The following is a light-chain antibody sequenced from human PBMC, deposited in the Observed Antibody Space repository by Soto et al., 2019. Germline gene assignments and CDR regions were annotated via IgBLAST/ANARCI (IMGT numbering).Light chain of an antibody. CDR3: QQYEIWPPWT. Sequence: EIEMTQSPATLSVSPGERATLSCRSSQSVGRKLAWYQQKPGQAPRLLIYDASNRAMGVPARFSGSGSGTEFTLTISSLQSEDVAVYHCQQYEIWPPWTCRQGTKVEI. CDR2: DAS. CDR1: QSVGRK. V-gene: IGKV3-15*01. J-gene: IGKJ1*01.